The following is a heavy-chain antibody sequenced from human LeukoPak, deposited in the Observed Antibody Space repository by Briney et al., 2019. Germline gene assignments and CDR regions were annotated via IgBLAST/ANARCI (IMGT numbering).Heavy chain of an antibody. D-gene: IGHD6-19*01. CDR3: ARGWLPGTPFDY. CDR1: GFTFSSYA. V-gene: IGHV3-23*01. J-gene: IGHJ4*02. Sequence: GGSLRLSCAASGFTFSSYAMSWVRQAPGKGLEWVSAISGSGGSTYYADSVKGRFTISRDNAKNPLYLQMNSLRAEDTAVYYCARGWLPGTPFDYWGQGTLVTVSS. CDR2: ISGSGGST.